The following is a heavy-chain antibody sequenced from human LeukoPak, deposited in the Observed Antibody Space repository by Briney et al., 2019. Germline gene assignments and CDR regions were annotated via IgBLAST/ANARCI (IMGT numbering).Heavy chain of an antibody. D-gene: IGHD4-23*01. Sequence: GGSLRLSCAASGFTFSTYSMDWVRQAPGKGLEWVSSISSGSDYIYYADSVKGRFTISRDNSKNTLYLQMNSLRAEDTAVYYCARRAGGYSHPYDYWGQGILVTVSS. J-gene: IGHJ4*02. V-gene: IGHV3-21*04. CDR2: ISSGSDYI. CDR1: GFTFSTYS. CDR3: ARRAGGYSHPYDY.